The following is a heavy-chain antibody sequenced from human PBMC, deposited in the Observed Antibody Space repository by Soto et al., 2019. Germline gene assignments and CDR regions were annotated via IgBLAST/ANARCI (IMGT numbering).Heavy chain of an antibody. CDR2: ISGSGFSK. Sequence: GGSLRLSCAASGFTFSSYAMSWVRQAPGKGLEWVGVISGSGFSKNYADSVKGRFTISRDNSKKTMYLQMDSLRAEDTARYYCAKDDPPTSWGQGTVVTVSS. V-gene: IGHV3-23*01. CDR1: GFTFSSYA. J-gene: IGHJ5*02. CDR3: AKDDPPTS.